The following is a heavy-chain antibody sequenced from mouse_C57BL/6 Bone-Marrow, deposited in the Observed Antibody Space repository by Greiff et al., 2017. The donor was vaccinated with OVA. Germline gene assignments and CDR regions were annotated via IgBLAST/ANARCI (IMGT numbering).Heavy chain of an antibody. J-gene: IGHJ4*01. CDR3: TTRSLLCYAMDY. Sequence: EVQLQESGAELVRPGASVKLSCTASGFNIKDDYMHWVKQRPEQGLEWIGWIDPENGDTEYASKFQGKATITADTSSNTADLQLSSLTSEDTAVYYCTTRSLLCYAMDYWGQGTSVTVSS. V-gene: IGHV14-4*01. CDR2: IDPENGDT. D-gene: IGHD2-1*01. CDR1: GFNIKDDY.